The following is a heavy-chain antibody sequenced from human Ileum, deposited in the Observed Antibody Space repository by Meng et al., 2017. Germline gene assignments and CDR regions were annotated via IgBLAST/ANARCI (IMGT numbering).Heavy chain of an antibody. CDR3: ARGLPYYDSTDYYRLDY. D-gene: IGHD3-22*01. V-gene: IGHV3-30-3*01. J-gene: IGHJ4*02. Sequence: QVHLGESGGGVVQPGRSLRLACAASGFTFGSYAVHWVRQAPGKGLEWVAVISFDGSNKYYIDSVKGRFTISRDNSKNTVFLQMGSLRAEDTALYYCARGLPYYDSTDYYRLDYWGQGTLVTVSS. CDR2: ISFDGSNK. CDR1: GFTFGSYA.